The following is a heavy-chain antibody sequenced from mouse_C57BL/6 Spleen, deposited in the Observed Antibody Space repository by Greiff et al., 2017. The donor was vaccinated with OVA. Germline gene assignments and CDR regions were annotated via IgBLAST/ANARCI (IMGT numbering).Heavy chain of an antibody. CDR3: TRDYYGSSYIAY. CDR1: GFTFSSYA. D-gene: IGHD1-1*01. V-gene: IGHV5-9-1*02. CDR2: ISSGGDYI. J-gene: IGHJ3*01. Sequence: EVMLVESGEGLVKPGGSLKLSCAASGFTFSSYAMSWVRQTPEKRLEWVAYISSGGDYIYYADTVKGRFTISRDNARNTLYLQMSSLKSEDTAMYYCTRDYYGSSYIAYWGQGTLVTVSA.